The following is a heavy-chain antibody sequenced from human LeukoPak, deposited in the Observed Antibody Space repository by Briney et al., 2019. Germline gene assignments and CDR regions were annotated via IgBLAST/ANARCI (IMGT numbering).Heavy chain of an antibody. V-gene: IGHV4-34*01. D-gene: IGHD6-13*01. CDR1: VGSFSVYY. CDR3: AKTYGRQQLVAPFDC. J-gene: IGHJ4*02. Sequence: SETLSLTCAVYVGSFSVYYWSWIRQPPGEGLEWSGEINHSGSTNYNPPLKSRVTISVDTSTNQFSLKLSSVTAADTAVYYCAKTYGRQQLVAPFDCWGQGTLVTVPS. CDR2: INHSGST.